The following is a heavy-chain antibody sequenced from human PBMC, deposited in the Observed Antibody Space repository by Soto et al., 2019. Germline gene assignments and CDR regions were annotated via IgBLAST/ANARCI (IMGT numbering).Heavy chain of an antibody. Sequence: SETLSLTXTVSGGSISKSSYYWVWIRQPPGKGLEWVGSMSYSGSPYYNPSLKSRVAISVDTSKNQLSLQVSSVTAADTAVYYCTRRAPEGFDPWGQGTLVTVSS. V-gene: IGHV4-39*01. CDR2: MSYSGSP. CDR3: TRRAPEGFDP. J-gene: IGHJ5*02. CDR1: GGSISKSSYY.